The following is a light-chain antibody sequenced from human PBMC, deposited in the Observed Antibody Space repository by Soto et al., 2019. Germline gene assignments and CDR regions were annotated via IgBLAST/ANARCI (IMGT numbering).Light chain of an antibody. Sequence: DIQMTQSPSSVSASVGDRVTISCQASQGISRSLAWYQQKPGKAPKLLIYKASSLESGVPSRFSGSGSGTEFTLTISSLQPDDFATYYCQQYNSYSSTFGQGTKVDTK. CDR1: QGISRS. V-gene: IGKV1-5*03. CDR3: QQYNSYSST. CDR2: KAS. J-gene: IGKJ1*01.